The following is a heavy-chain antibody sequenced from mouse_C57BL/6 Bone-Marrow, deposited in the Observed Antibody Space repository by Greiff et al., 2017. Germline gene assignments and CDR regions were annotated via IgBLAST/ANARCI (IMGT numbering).Heavy chain of an antibody. CDR1: GFTFSSYG. CDR3: ARSWPAWFAY. J-gene: IGHJ3*01. V-gene: IGHV5-6*01. Sequence: EVQLVESGGDLVKPGGSLKLSCASSGFTFSSYGMSWVRQTPDKRLEWVATISSGGSYTYYPDSVKGRFTISRDNAKNTLYLQMSSLKSEDTAMYYCARSWPAWFAYWGQATLVTVSA. CDR2: ISSGGSYT.